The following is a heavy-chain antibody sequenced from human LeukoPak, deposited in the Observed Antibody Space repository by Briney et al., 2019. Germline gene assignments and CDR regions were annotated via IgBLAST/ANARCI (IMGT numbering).Heavy chain of an antibody. CDR1: GFTLSSYA. D-gene: IGHD6-13*01. V-gene: IGHV3-23*01. CDR2: VDGGGGGT. J-gene: IGHJ4*02. Sequence: GGSLRLSCAASGFTLSSYAMTWVRQAPGRGLEWVSSVDGGGGGTYCADSVKGRFTISRDNSKDTLYLQMNGLRAEDTAVYFCAKQSAGSAAWYSLHYDFWGQGTLVTVSS. CDR3: AKQSAGSAAWYSLHYDF.